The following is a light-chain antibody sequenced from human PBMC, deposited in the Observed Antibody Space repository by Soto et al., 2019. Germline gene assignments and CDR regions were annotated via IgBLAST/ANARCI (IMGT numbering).Light chain of an antibody. CDR1: QGISSW. J-gene: IGKJ5*01. Sequence: DIQMTQSPSSLSASVGDRVTITCRASQGISSWLAWYQQKPGKAPKLLIYAASTLQSGVPSRFSGSGSGTDFTLTISCLQSEDFATYYCQQYYSYPITFGQGTRLEIK. CDR2: AAS. CDR3: QQYYSYPIT. V-gene: IGKV1D-16*01.